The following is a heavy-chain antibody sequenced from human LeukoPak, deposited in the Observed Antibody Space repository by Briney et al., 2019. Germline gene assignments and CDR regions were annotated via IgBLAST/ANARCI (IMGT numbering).Heavy chain of an antibody. V-gene: IGHV3-11*01. Sequence: GGSLRLSCAASGFPFSDYYMSWIRQAPGKGLEWVSYISSSGDTIYYADSVKGRFTISRDNAKNSVHLQMNSLRAEDTAVYYCARGVAAASERALDIWGQGTMVTVSS. D-gene: IGHD6-13*01. CDR3: ARGVAAASERALDI. CDR1: GFPFSDYY. CDR2: ISSSGDTI. J-gene: IGHJ3*02.